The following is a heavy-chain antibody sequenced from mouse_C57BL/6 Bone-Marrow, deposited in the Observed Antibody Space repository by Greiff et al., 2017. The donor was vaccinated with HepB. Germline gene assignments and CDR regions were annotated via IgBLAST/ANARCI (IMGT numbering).Heavy chain of an antibody. CDR1: GYTFTSYW. Sequence: QVQLQQPGTELVKPGASVKLSCKASGYTFTSYWMHWVKQRPGQGLEWIGNINPSNGGTNYNEKLKSKATLTVDKSSSTAYMQLSSRTSEDSAVYYCARKDYYGGGYFDVWGTGTTVTVSS. CDR2: INPSNGGT. V-gene: IGHV1-53*01. CDR3: ARKDYYGGGYFDV. D-gene: IGHD1-2*01. J-gene: IGHJ1*03.